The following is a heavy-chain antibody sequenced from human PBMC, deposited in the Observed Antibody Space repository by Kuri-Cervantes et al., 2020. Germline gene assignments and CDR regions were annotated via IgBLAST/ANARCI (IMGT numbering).Heavy chain of an antibody. CDR3: AKVSTMTTVLDAFDI. D-gene: IGHD4-17*01. J-gene: IGHJ3*02. CDR1: GFTFSDYY. CDR2: ISYDGSNK. V-gene: IGHV3-30*18. Sequence: GESLKISCAASGFTFSDYYMNWVRQAPGKGLEWVAVISYDGSNKYYVDSVKGRFTISRDNSKNTLYLQMNNLRAEDTVVYYCAKVSTMTTVLDAFDIWGQGTMVTVSS.